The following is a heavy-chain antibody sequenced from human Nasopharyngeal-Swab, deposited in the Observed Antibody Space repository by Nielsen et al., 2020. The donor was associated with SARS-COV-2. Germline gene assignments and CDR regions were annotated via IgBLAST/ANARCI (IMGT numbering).Heavy chain of an antibody. CDR3: ARVRELVLGSYRWFDP. V-gene: IGHV4-31*03. Sequence: SETLSLTCTVSGGSISSGVYYWSWMRQHPGKGLEWIGYIYYSGSTYYNPSLKSRVTISVDTSKNQFSLKLSSVTAADTAVYYCARVRELVLGSYRWFDPWGQGTLVTVSS. J-gene: IGHJ5*02. CDR2: IYYSGST. CDR1: GGSISSGVYY. D-gene: IGHD3-16*02.